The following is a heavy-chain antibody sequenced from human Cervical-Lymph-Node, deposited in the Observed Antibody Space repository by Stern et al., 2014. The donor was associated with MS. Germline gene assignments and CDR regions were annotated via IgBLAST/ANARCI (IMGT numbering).Heavy chain of an antibody. CDR3: ARFQNSGWSDLFDS. J-gene: IGHJ5*01. D-gene: IGHD6-19*01. Sequence: EVQLVESGGGLVQPGGSRSLSCVASEFTFSTSWMSWVRQAPGKGLEWVANIKRDGSEKYYLDSVKGRFSISRDNAKNTLYLEMNNLRAEDTAVYYCARFQNSGWSDLFDSWGRGTLVTVSS. V-gene: IGHV3-7*01. CDR1: EFTFSTSW. CDR2: IKRDGSEK.